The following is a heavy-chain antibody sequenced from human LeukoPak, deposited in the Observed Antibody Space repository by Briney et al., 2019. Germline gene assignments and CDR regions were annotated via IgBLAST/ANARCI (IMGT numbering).Heavy chain of an antibody. D-gene: IGHD2-2*01. V-gene: IGHV3-23*01. CDR1: GFTFSNYA. CDR2: ISGSGGFT. J-gene: IGHJ4*02. CDR3: AKDSSPGYQLLSYDY. Sequence: GGSLRLSCAASGFTFSNYAMSWVRQAPGKGLEWVSAISGSGGFTYYADSVKGWFTISRDNSKNTLSLQMDSLRAEDTAVYYCAKDSSPGYQLLSYDYWGQGTLVTVSS.